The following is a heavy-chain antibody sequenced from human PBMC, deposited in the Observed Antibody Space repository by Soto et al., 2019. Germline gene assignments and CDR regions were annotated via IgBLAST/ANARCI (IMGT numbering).Heavy chain of an antibody. D-gene: IGHD3-3*02. CDR2: IYPVDSNT. J-gene: IGHJ4*02. CDR1: GYSFTNYW. Sequence: PGESLKISCKASGYSFTNYWIGWVRQMSGKGLEWMGVIYPVDSNTKFSPSFQGQVTMSVDNSISTAYLHWISLKASDTAIYYCARKEYHFYGHSFGYWGEGTMVTVYS. V-gene: IGHV5-51*01. CDR3: ARKEYHFYGHSFGY.